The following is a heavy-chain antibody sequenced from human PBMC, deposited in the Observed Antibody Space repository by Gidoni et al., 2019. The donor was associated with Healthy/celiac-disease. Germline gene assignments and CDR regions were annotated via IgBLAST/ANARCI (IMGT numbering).Heavy chain of an antibody. Sequence: EVQLVESGGGLVQPGGSLRLSCAASGFTFSSYWMSWVRQAPGKGLEWVANIKQDGSEKYYVDSVKGRFTISRDNAKNSLYLQMNSLRAEDTAVYYCARDPLTGTAMADYWGQGTLVTVSS. CDR2: IKQDGSEK. CDR1: GFTFSSYW. D-gene: IGHD5-18*01. V-gene: IGHV3-7*05. J-gene: IGHJ4*02. CDR3: ARDPLTGTAMADY.